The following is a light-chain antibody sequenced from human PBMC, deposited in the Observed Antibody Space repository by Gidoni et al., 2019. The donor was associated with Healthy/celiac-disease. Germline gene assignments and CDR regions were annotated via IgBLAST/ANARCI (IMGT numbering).Light chain of an antibody. Sequence: EIVMTQSPATLSVSPGERATLSCRASQSVSSNLAWYQQKPGLAPRLLIYGASTRATGIPARCSGSGSGTEFTLTIRSLQSEDFAVYYWQQYNNWPPGGTFGQGTKVEIK. CDR3: QQYNNWPPGGT. V-gene: IGKV3-15*01. CDR2: GAS. J-gene: IGKJ1*01. CDR1: QSVSSN.